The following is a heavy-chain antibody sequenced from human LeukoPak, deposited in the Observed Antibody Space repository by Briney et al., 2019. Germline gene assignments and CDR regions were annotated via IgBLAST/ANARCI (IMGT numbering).Heavy chain of an antibody. CDR1: GDSVSTTDYY. CDR2: IYDSGNT. J-gene: IGHJ3*02. D-gene: IGHD2-2*01. Sequence: SQTLSLTCTVSGDSVSTTDYYWTWIRQPPGRGLEWIGYIYDSGNTYYNTPLKSRVTISVDTSNNQVSLKLRSVTAADTAVYYCARVGYWSSASCYSPGAFDIWGQGTMVTVFS. CDR3: ARVGYWSSASCYSPGAFDI. V-gene: IGHV4-30-4*01.